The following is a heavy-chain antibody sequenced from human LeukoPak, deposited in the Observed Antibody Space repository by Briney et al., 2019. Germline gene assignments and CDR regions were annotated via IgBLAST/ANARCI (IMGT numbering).Heavy chain of an antibody. CDR3: ARDSGRAQGWCGP. Sequence: PGGSLRLSCAASGFIFRNYGMRWVRQAPGKGLEYVSSINSNGDNTYYADSVRGRFTISRDNSKNMLYLQMCSLTTEDTAVFYCARDSGRAQGWCGPWGQGTLVTVSS. V-gene: IGHV3-64*02. CDR2: INSNGDNT. D-gene: IGHD5-12*01. J-gene: IGHJ5*02. CDR1: GFIFRNYG.